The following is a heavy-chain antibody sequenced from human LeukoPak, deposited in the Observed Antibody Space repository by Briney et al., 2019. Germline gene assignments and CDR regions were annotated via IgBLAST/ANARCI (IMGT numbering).Heavy chain of an antibody. CDR2: IIPIFGTA. CDR1: GGTFSIYA. Sequence: SVKVSCKASGGTFSIYAISWVRQAPGQGLEWMGGIIPIFGTANYAQKFQGRVTITADKSTSTAYMELSSLRSEDTAVYYCARVLVVPAAMPTNFDYWGQGTLVTVSS. V-gene: IGHV1-69*06. CDR3: ARVLVVPAAMPTNFDY. J-gene: IGHJ4*02. D-gene: IGHD2-2*01.